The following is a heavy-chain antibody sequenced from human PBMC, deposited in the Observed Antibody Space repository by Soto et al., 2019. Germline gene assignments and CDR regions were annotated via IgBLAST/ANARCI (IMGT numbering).Heavy chain of an antibody. Sequence: QVQLVQSGAEVKKPGASVTVSCKASGYTFTSYDINWVRQATGQGPEWMGWMNPNSGDTHYAQTFQGRVTMTRNTSIRSAYMELRSLRSEDMAMYYCTRCYGGNSGDYWGQGSLVTVSS. V-gene: IGHV1-8*01. CDR3: TRCYGGNSGDY. J-gene: IGHJ4*02. CDR2: MNPNSGDT. D-gene: IGHD2-21*02. CDR1: GYTFTSYD.